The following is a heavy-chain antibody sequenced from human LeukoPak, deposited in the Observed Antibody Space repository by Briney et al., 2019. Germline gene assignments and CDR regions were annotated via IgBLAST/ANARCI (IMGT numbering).Heavy chain of an antibody. CDR1: GFTFSSYS. D-gene: IGHD1-20*01. Sequence: PEGSLRLSCAASGFTFSSYSMNWVRQAPGKGLEWVSSISSRSSYIYYADSVKGRFTISRDNAENSLYLQMDSLRAEDTAVYYCARTRGINWNRGSFDYWGQGTLVTVSS. J-gene: IGHJ4*02. CDR3: ARTRGINWNRGSFDY. CDR2: ISSRSSYI. V-gene: IGHV3-21*01.